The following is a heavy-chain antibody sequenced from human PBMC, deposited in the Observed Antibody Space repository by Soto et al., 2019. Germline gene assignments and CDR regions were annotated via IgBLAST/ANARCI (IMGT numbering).Heavy chain of an antibody. CDR2: ISAYNGNT. CDR1: GYTFTSYG. V-gene: IGHV1-18*04. CDR3: ARDRDYDSSGPDAFDI. J-gene: IGHJ3*02. D-gene: IGHD3-22*01. Sequence: GASVKVSCKASGYTFTSYGISWVRQAPGQGLEWMGWISAYNGNTNYAQKLQGRVTMTTDTSTSTAYMELRSLRSDDTAVYYCARDRDYDSSGPDAFDIWGQGTMVTVS.